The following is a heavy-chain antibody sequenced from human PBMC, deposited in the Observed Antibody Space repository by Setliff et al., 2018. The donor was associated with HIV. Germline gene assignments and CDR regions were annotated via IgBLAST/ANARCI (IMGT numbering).Heavy chain of an antibody. CDR2: VSQSGST. Sequence: PSETLSLTCSVSGVSINRTDHYWGWIRQSPGKRLEWIGSVSQSGSTYYNPSLKSRINLSIDTSKNQFSLKLTSVTAADTAVYYCARSSVVVTAPGYWGRGTLVTVSS. V-gene: IGHV4-39*01. CDR1: GVSINRTDHY. D-gene: IGHD2-21*02. CDR3: ARSSVVVTAPGY. J-gene: IGHJ4*02.